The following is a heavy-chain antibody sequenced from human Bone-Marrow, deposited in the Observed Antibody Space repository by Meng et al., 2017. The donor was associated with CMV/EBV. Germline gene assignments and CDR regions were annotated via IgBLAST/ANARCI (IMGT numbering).Heavy chain of an antibody. J-gene: IGHJ6*02. Sequence: SETLSLTCAVSGGSISSSNWWSWVRQPPGKGLEWIGEIYHSGSTNYNPSLKSRVTISVDKSKNQFSLKLSSVTAPGTAVYYCARDLWYSSSYYGMDVWGQGTTVTVSS. CDR2: IYHSGST. CDR1: GGSISSSNW. V-gene: IGHV4-4*02. D-gene: IGHD6-6*01. CDR3: ARDLWYSSSYYGMDV.